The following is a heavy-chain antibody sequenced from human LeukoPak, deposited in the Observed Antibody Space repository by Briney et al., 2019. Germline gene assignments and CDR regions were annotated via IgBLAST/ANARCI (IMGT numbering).Heavy chain of an antibody. J-gene: IGHJ4*02. CDR1: GYTFTTYY. Sequence: VASVKVSCKASGYTFTTYYIHWVRQAPGQGLEWMGIINPTGGSTTYAQKFQGRVTMTRDTSTSTVLMELNSLRSEDTAVYYCALYSSTWYWGQGTLVTVSS. CDR2: INPTGGST. V-gene: IGHV1-46*01. CDR3: ALYSSTWY. D-gene: IGHD6-13*01.